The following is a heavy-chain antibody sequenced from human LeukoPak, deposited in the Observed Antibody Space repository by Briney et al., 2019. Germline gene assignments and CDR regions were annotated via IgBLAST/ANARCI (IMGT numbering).Heavy chain of an antibody. CDR3: ARDPYNTILYRLAH. D-gene: IGHD3-10*01. V-gene: IGHV3-23*01. J-gene: IGHJ4*02. Sequence: PGGPLRLSCAGSGFAFVTYAMSWVRPAPGMGLEWVSSISADGQVTYYADSVEGRFTVSRDNSKSTLYLQLNSLRAEDTATYYCARDPYNTILYRLAHWGQGTLVTVSS. CDR2: ISADGQVT. CDR1: GFAFVTYA.